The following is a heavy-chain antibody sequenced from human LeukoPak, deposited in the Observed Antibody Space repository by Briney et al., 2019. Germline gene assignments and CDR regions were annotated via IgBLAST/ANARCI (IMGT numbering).Heavy chain of an antibody. J-gene: IGHJ1*01. V-gene: IGHV3-48*01. CDR3: ARGLDLGYFQH. CDR2: ISTSNSSI. Sequence: GGSLRLSCAASGFTFSNYNMNWVRQAPGKGLEWVSYISTSNSSIYYADSVKGRFTISRDNSENTLYLQMNSLRAEDTAVYYCARGLDLGYFQHWGQGTLVTVSS. CDR1: GFTFSNYN. D-gene: IGHD4-11*01.